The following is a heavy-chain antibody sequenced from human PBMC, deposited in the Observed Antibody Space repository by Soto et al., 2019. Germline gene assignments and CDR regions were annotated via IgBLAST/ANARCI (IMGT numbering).Heavy chain of an antibody. Sequence: PSETLSLTCTVSGGSISSGDYYWSWIRQPPGKGLEWIGYIYYSGSTYYNPSLKSRVTISVDTSKNQFSLKLSSVTAADTAVYYCARGGSGSYYIPFDYWGQGTLVTVSS. CDR3: ARGGSGSYYIPFDY. D-gene: IGHD1-26*01. V-gene: IGHV4-30-4*01. J-gene: IGHJ4*02. CDR1: GGSISSGDYY. CDR2: IYYSGST.